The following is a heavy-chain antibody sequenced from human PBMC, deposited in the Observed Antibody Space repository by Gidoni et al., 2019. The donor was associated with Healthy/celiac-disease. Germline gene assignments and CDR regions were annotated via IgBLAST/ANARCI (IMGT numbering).Heavy chain of an antibody. CDR1: GFTFSSYA. J-gene: IGHJ4*02. V-gene: IGHV3-23*01. Sequence: EVQLLESGGGLVQPGGSLRLSCDASGFTFSSYAMSWVRQAPGKGLEWVSSISGSGGSTYYADSVKGRFTISRDNSKNTLYLQMNSLRAEDTAVYYCAKGGGYSSSWYCFAYWGQGTLVTVSS. CDR3: AKGGGYSSSWYCFAY. D-gene: IGHD6-13*01. CDR2: ISGSGGST.